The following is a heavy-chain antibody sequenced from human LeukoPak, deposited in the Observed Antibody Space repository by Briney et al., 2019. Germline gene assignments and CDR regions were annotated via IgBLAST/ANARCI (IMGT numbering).Heavy chain of an antibody. J-gene: IGHJ4*02. V-gene: IGHV1-8*01. CDR2: MNPNSGNT. D-gene: IGHD5-18*01. Sequence: PGASVTVSCKASGYTFTSYDINWVRQATGQGLEWMGWMNPNSGNTGYAQKFQGRVTMTRNTSISTAYMELSSLRSEDTAVYYCARGARGRGYSYGYNWGQGTLVTVSS. CDR3: ARGARGRGYSYGYN. CDR1: GYTFTSYD.